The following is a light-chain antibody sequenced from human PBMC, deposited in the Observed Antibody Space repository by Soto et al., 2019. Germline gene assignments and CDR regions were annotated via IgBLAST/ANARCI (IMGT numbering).Light chain of an antibody. CDR1: SSNIGAGYD. CDR2: DNN. CDR3: GTWDSSLSAVV. V-gene: IGLV1-51*01. Sequence: QSVLTQPPSVSGAPGQRVTISCTGSSSNIGAGYDVHWYQQLPGTAPKLLIYDNNKRPSGIPDRFSGSKSGTSATLGITGLQTGDEADYYCGTWDSSLSAVVFGGGTQLTVL. J-gene: IGLJ2*01.